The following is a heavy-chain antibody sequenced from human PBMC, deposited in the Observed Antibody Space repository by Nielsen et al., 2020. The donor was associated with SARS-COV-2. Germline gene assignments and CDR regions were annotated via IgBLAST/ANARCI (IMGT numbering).Heavy chain of an antibody. Sequence: SETLSLTCAVSGGSISGYYWSWIRQPPGKGLEWIGYIYYSGDTKYNPSLKSRVTISVDTSKNQFSLKLSSVTAADTAVYYCARLGYCSSTSCYSSGDYYYGMDVWGQGTTVTVSS. CDR1: GGSISGYY. J-gene: IGHJ6*02. CDR3: ARLGYCSSTSCYSSGDYYYGMDV. D-gene: IGHD2-2*01. CDR2: IYYSGDT. V-gene: IGHV4-59*12.